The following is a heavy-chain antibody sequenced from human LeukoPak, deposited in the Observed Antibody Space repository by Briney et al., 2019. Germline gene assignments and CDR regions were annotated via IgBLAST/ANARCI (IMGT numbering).Heavy chain of an antibody. CDR3: ARLLDYDNSGDPDTFDI. J-gene: IGHJ3*02. CDR1: GGSIASYY. D-gene: IGHD3-22*01. Sequence: SETLSLTCTGSGGSIASYYWSRIRQSPGKRLEWIASINYSGRTKLNPSLQSRVTISLDMSNNHFSLQLRSVTAADTAIYYCARLLDYDNSGDPDTFDIWGQGTMVTVFS. CDR2: INYSGRT. V-gene: IGHV4-59*01.